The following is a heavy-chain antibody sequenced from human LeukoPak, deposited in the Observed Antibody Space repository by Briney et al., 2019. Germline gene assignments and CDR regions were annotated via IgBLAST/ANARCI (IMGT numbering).Heavy chain of an antibody. CDR1: GVSFDDYY. J-gene: IGHJ4*02. CDR3: TRMTTGHDY. CDR2: INHSGYT. Sequence: SETLSLTCAVSGVSFDDYYWAWVRQTPGKGLEWIGEINHSGYTNDSPSLKSRATLSVDTSREQFSLNLRSVTVADAGIYYCTRMTTGHDYWGQGTLVTVSS. V-gene: IGHV4-34*04. D-gene: IGHD4-17*01.